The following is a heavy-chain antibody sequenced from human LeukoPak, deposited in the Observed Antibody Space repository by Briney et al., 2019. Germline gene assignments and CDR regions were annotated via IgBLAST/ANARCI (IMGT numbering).Heavy chain of an antibody. CDR1: GYTFTSYD. Sequence: VASVKVSCKASGYTFTSYDINWVRQATGLGLEWMGWMNPNSGNTGYAQKFQGRVTMTRDTSTSTAYMELSSLRSEDTAVYYCARDYGGNSGWFDPWGQGTLVTVSS. J-gene: IGHJ5*02. D-gene: IGHD4-23*01. V-gene: IGHV1-8*01. CDR2: MNPNSGNT. CDR3: ARDYGGNSGWFDP.